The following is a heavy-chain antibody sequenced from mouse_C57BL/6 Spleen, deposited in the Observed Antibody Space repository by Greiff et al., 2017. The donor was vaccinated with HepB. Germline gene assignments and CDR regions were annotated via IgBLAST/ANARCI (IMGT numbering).Heavy chain of an antibody. D-gene: IGHD2-1*01. J-gene: IGHJ2*01. Sequence: QVQLQQPGAELVMPGASVKLSCKASGYTFTSYWMHWVKQRPGQGLEWIGEIDPSDSYTNYNQKFKGKSTLTVDKSSSTAYMQLSSLTSEDSAIYYCAILCNPLNFDYWGQGTTLTVSS. CDR3: AILCNPLNFDY. CDR2: IDPSDSYT. CDR1: GYTFTSYW. V-gene: IGHV1-69*01.